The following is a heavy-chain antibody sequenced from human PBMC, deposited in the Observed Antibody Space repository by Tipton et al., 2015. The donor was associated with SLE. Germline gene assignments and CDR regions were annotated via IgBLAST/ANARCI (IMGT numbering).Heavy chain of an antibody. D-gene: IGHD7-27*01. J-gene: IGHJ2*01. CDR3: ARQGLGNGDCWFFDL. CDR2: INHSGFT. V-gene: IGHV4-34*01. CDR1: GGSFSGYY. Sequence: TLSLTCAVYGGSFSGYYWTWIRQPPGKGLECIGEINHSGFTNYNPSLKSRVTISADTSKNQFSLKLTSVTAAGTAVYYCARQGLGNGDCWFFDLWGRGTLVTVSS.